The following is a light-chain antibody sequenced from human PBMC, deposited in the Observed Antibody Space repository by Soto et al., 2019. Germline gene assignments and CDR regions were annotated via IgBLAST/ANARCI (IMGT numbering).Light chain of an antibody. CDR3: HHYGGSLYT. CDR2: GAS. CDR1: QSVSSNY. J-gene: IGKJ2*01. Sequence: EIVLTQSPGTLSLSPEQRVTLSCRASQSVSSNYLAWYQQKPGQAPRLLIYGASNRATGVPDRFRGTGSGTDFTLTISRLAPEDFAVYYCHHYGGSLYTFGQGTKLEIK. V-gene: IGKV3-20*01.